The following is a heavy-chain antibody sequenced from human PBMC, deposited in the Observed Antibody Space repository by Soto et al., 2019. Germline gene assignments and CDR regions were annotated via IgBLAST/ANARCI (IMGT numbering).Heavy chain of an antibody. CDR3: ARAGPTSSLRKPRYYYYGMDV. CDR1: GFSFVDNG. D-gene: IGHD6-13*01. V-gene: IGHV3-33*01. J-gene: IGHJ6*02. Sequence: PGGSLRLSCAASGFSFVDNGMHWVRQAPGKGLEWVAITWFDGSREVYADSVKGRFTISRDNSKNMVFLQMNSLRAEDTAFYYCARAGPTSSLRKPRYYYYGMDVWGQGTTVTVSS. CDR2: TWFDGSRE.